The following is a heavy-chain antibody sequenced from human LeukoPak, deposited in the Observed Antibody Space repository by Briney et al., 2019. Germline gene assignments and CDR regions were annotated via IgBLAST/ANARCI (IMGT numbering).Heavy chain of an antibody. Sequence: SAGSLTLSCAASGFTFSSYTMNWVRQAPGKGLEWVSSISSSSSYIYYADSVKGRVTISRDNDKNSLYLQMNRLGAEDTAGYYCGSQDNYGGNRFDYWGQGTLVSVCS. CDR2: ISSSSSYI. J-gene: IGHJ4*02. CDR3: GSQDNYGGNRFDY. D-gene: IGHD4-23*01. V-gene: IGHV3-21*01. CDR1: GFTFSSYT.